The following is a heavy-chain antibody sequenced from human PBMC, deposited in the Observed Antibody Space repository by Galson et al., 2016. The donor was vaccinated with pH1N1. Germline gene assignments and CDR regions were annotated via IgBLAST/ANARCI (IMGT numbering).Heavy chain of an antibody. D-gene: IGHD3-3*01. CDR3: AKSLWSGERGYLGY. CDR2: INSGGSAT. Sequence: SLRLSCAASGFTFSNYIMSWVRQASGKGLEWVSTINSGGSATYYSDSVKGRFTISRDDSKNTLYLQMNSLRAEDTAIYYCAKSLWSGERGYLGYGGQGNLVTVYS. J-gene: IGHJ4*02. CDR1: GFTFSNYI. V-gene: IGHV3-23*01.